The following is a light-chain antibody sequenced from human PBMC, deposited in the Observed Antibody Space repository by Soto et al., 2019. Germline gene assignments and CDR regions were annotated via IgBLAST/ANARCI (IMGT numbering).Light chain of an antibody. CDR1: QSKNDW. CDR3: RRYNAFSQT. Sequence: DIQMPRSPSTLSASVGDMVTMTCRASQSKNDWFAWYQQKPGKAPKDLIYDATSLQSGDPSSFSGSGSGTEFTLTIDSLQPDDVATYYCRRYNAFSQTFGQGNKVEI. J-gene: IGKJ1*01. CDR2: DAT. V-gene: IGKV1-5*01.